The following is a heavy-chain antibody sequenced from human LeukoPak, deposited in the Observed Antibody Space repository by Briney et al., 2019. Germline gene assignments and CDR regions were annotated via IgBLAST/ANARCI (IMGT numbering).Heavy chain of an antibody. CDR2: ITSSSIYI. CDR1: GFTFSSYT. Sequence: GGSLRLSCAASGFTFSSYTMNWVRQAPGKGLEWVSSITSSSIYIYYADSLKGRFTISRDNAKNSLFLQMNSLRAEDTAVYYCARGRWDGYNLLDAFDIWGQGTVVTVSS. D-gene: IGHD5-24*01. V-gene: IGHV3-21*01. J-gene: IGHJ3*02. CDR3: ARGRWDGYNLLDAFDI.